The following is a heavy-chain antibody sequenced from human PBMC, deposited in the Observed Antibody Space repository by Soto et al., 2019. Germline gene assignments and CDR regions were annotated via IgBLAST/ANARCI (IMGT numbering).Heavy chain of an antibody. CDR2: ISTYNVDT. V-gene: IGHV1-18*01. D-gene: IGHD5-18*01. Sequence: GSSVKVSCKTSGYTFSSYGIVWVRQAPGQGLEWMGWISTYNVDTKYADKFQGRLTMSSDTSTTTAFMELRRLRSADTAVYYCVRGGFAYGYFDYCGQGTLVTV. J-gene: IGHJ4*02. CDR1: GYTFSSYG. CDR3: VRGGFAYGYFDY.